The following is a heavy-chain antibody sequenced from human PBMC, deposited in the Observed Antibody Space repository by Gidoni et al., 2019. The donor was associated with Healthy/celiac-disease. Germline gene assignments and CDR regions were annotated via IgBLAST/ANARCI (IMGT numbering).Heavy chain of an antibody. CDR3: ARGQEADCSGGSCYSTGYYGMDV. V-gene: IGHV3-21*01. CDR1: GFPFSSYS. D-gene: IGHD2-15*01. CDR2: ISSSSSYI. Sequence: EVQLVESGGGLVKPGGSLRLSCAASGFPFSSYSMTWVRQAPGKGLEWVSSISSSSSYIYYADSVKGRFTISRDNAKNSLYLQMNSLRAEDTAVYYCARGQEADCSGGSCYSTGYYGMDVWGQGTTVTVSS. J-gene: IGHJ6*02.